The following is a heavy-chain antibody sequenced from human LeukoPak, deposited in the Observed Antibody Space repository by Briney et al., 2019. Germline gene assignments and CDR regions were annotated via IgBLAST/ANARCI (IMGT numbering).Heavy chain of an antibody. V-gene: IGHV3-64D*09. CDR3: VKDGADYGENGWFDP. Sequence: GGSLRLSCSASGFTFSKYALHWVRQTPGKGLEHVTVIGSNGITTHFADSVKGRFTISRDNSKNTLYLQMTSLRPEDTAVCYCVKDGADYGENGWFDPWGQGTLVTVSS. D-gene: IGHD4-17*01. CDR2: IGSNGITT. J-gene: IGHJ5*02. CDR1: GFTFSKYA.